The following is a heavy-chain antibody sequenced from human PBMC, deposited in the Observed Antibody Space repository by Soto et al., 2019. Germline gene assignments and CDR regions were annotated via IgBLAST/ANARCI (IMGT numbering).Heavy chain of an antibody. J-gene: IGHJ5*02. Sequence: PSETLSLTCTVSGGSISSGGYYWSWIRQHPGKGLEWIGYIYYSGSTYYNPSLKSRVTISVDTSKNQFSLKLSSVTAADTAVYYCARVWVLLWFGEPQRSRWFDPWGQGTLVTVSS. CDR1: GGSISSGGYY. D-gene: IGHD3-10*01. V-gene: IGHV4-31*03. CDR3: ARVWVLLWFGEPQRSRWFDP. CDR2: IYYSGST.